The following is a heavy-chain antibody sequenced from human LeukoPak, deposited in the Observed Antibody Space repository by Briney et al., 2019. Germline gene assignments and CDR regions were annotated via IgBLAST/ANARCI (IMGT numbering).Heavy chain of an antibody. V-gene: IGHV4-59*08. CDR1: GGSVSSYY. Sequence: SETLSLTCTVSGGSVSSYYWSWIRQPPGKGLEWIGYIYYSGSTNYNPSLKSRVTISVDTSKNQFSLKLSSVTAADTAVYYCARGLWYSSSWDYWGQGTLVTVSS. D-gene: IGHD6-13*01. CDR2: IYYSGST. J-gene: IGHJ4*02. CDR3: ARGLWYSSSWDY.